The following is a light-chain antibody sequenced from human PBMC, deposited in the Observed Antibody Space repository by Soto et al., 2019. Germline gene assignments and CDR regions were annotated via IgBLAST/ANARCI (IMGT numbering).Light chain of an antibody. J-gene: IGKJ2*01. V-gene: IGKV1-33*01. Sequence: DIQMTQSPSSLSASGGDRVTITCQASQDIDNYLNWYQQKPGQAPKLLIYDASNLETGVPSRFSGRGSGTDFTFTISSLQPEDVATYYCQLYGKLPPYTFGQGTKLELK. CDR3: QLYGKLPPYT. CDR2: DAS. CDR1: QDIDNY.